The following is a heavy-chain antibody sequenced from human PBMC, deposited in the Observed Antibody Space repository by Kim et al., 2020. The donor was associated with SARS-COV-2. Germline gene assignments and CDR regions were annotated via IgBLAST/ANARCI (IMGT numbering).Heavy chain of an antibody. D-gene: IGHD3-16*01. J-gene: IGHJ6*02. Sequence: GGSLSLSCVASGFTISSYWMTWVRQAPGKGPEWVASINQDGSEKNYVDSVKGRFTIARDNAKNSLHLQMSSLRVEDTAVYYCLRDFLGVWCQGTTVTVSS. CDR3: LRDFLGV. CDR2: INQDGSEK. V-gene: IGHV3-7*01. CDR1: GFTISSYW.